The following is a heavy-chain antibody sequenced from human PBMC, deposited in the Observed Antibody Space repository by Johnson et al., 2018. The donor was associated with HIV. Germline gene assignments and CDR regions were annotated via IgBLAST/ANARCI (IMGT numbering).Heavy chain of an antibody. Sequence: QVQLVESGGGVVQPGRSLRLSCAASGFTFSSYAMHWVRQAPGKGLEWVAVISYDGSNKYYADSGKGRFTISRDNSKNTLYLQMNSLRAEYTAVYYCARDYYDTAFDIWGQGTMVTVSS. CDR2: ISYDGSNK. CDR3: ARDYYDTAFDI. J-gene: IGHJ3*02. CDR1: GFTFSSYA. D-gene: IGHD3-22*01. V-gene: IGHV3-30-3*01.